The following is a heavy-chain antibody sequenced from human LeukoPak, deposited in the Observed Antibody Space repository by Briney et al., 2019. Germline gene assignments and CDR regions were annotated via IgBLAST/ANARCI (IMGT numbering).Heavy chain of an antibody. CDR3: ARGGSRQYEYYDFWSGYGPLDY. CDR2: IYRGGST. CDR1: GFTVSSNY. Sequence: GGSLRLSCAASGFTVSSNYMSWVRQAPGKGLEWVSVIYRGGSTYYADSVKGRFTISRDNSKNTLYLQMNSLRAEDTAVYYCARGGSRQYEYYDFWSGYGPLDYWGQGTLVTVSS. J-gene: IGHJ4*02. D-gene: IGHD3-3*01. V-gene: IGHV3-53*01.